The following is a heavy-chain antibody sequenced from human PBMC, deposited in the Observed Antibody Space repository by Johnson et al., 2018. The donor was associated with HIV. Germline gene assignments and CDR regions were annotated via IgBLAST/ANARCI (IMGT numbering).Heavy chain of an antibody. D-gene: IGHD4-17*01. Sequence: QVQLVESGGGVVQPGRSLRLSCAASGFTFSSYAMHWVRQAPGKGLEWVAIISYDGSNKYYADSVKGRFTISRDNSNNTLYLQMNSLRTEDTAVYYCARDVTPWGGAYVGYAFELLCQGTMVAVSS. CDR3: ARDVTPWGGAYVGYAFEL. CDR1: GFTFSSYA. V-gene: IGHV3-30*04. J-gene: IGHJ3*01. CDR2: ISYDGSNK.